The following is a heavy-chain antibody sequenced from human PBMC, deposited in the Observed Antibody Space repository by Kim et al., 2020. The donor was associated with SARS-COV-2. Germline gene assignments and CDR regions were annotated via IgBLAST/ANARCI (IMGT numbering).Heavy chain of an antibody. V-gene: IGHV3-9*01. Sequence: GGSLRLSCAASGFTFDDYAMHWVRQAPGKGLEWVSGISWNSGSIGYADSVKGRFTISRDNAKNSLYLQMNSLRAEDTALYYCAKGGPTMVRGVIPIYYFDYWGQGTLVTVSS. CDR1: GFTFDDYA. CDR3: AKGGPTMVRGVIPIYYFDY. J-gene: IGHJ4*02. CDR2: ISWNSGSI. D-gene: IGHD3-10*01.